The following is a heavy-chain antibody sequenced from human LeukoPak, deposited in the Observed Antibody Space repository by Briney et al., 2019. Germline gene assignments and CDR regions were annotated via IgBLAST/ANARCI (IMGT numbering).Heavy chain of an antibody. J-gene: IGHJ4*02. CDR1: GFTFSSYA. CDR3: AAHCSGGRCFDY. D-gene: IGHD2-15*01. CDR2: ISGSGGST. V-gene: IGHV3-23*01. Sequence: GGSLRLSCAASGFTFSSYAMRWVRQAPGKGLEWVSGISGSGGSTYYADSVKGRFTSTRDNSKNALYLQMNSLRAEDTAVYYCAAHCSGGRCFDYWGQGTLVTVLS.